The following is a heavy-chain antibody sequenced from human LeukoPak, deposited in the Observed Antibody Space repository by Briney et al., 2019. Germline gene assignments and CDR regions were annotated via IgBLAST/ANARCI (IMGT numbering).Heavy chain of an antibody. CDR2: IYSSGST. J-gene: IGHJ6*03. Sequence: PSETLSLTCRVSGGSISSYYWSWIRQPPGKGLEWIGYIYSSGSTNYNPSLKSRVTISADTSKNQFSLKLSSVTAADTAVYYCARGGYYYMDVWGKGTTVTVPS. V-gene: IGHV4-59*01. CDR1: GGSISSYY. CDR3: ARGGYYYMDV. D-gene: IGHD1-26*01.